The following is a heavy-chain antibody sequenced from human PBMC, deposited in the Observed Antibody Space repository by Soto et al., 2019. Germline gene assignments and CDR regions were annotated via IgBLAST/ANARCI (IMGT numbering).Heavy chain of an antibody. CDR2: INPHSDDT. D-gene: IGHD5-12*01. J-gene: IGHJ6*02. CDR3: ARGDIVATMDYCYYGMDV. V-gene: IGHV1-2*02. CDR1: GYTFTGYY. Sequence: ASVKVSCKASGYTFTGYYMHWVRQAPGQGLEWMGWINPHSDDTDYAQKFQGRVTMTRDTSISTAYMELSRLRSDDTAVYYCARGDIVATMDYCYYGMDVWGQGTTVTVSS.